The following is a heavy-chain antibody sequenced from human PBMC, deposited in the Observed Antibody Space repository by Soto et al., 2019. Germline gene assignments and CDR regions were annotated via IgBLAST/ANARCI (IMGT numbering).Heavy chain of an antibody. V-gene: IGHV3-9*01. CDR2: ISWNSGSI. CDR1: GFTFDDYA. D-gene: IGHD5-12*01. J-gene: IGHJ4*02. Sequence: EVQLVESGGGLVQPGRSLRLSCAASGFTFDDYAMHWVRQAPGKGLEWVSGISWNSGSIGYADSVKGRFTISRDIAKNSLYLQMNSLRSEDTALYYCAKDMGYDLSPLGYFDYWGQGTLVTVSS. CDR3: AKDMGYDLSPLGYFDY.